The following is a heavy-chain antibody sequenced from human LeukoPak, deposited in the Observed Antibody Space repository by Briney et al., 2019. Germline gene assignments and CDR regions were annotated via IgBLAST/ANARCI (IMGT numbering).Heavy chain of an antibody. CDR3: AKNKTIDGMDV. CDR1: GYTFTGYY. V-gene: IGHV1-18*04. D-gene: IGHD1-7*01. J-gene: IGHJ6*02. Sequence: ASVKVSCKASGYTFTGYYLHWVRQAPGQGLEWMGWISVYNGNTNYAQNLQGRVTMTTDTYTSTAYMELRSLRSDDTAVYYCAKNKTIDGMDVWGQGTTVTVSS. CDR2: ISVYNGNT.